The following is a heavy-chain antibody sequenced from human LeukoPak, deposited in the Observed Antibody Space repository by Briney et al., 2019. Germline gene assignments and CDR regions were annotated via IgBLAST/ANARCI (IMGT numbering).Heavy chain of an antibody. D-gene: IGHD2-8*01. CDR2: ISHSGST. Sequence: SETLSLTCAVSGYSINSDYYWGWIRQPPGKGLECVGTISHSGSTYYIPSLKSRVTISLDTSKNQFSLKLTSVTAADTAVYFCARGSSSPDGVYFDYWGHGTLVTVSS. CDR1: GYSINSDYY. V-gene: IGHV4-38-2*01. J-gene: IGHJ4*01. CDR3: ARGSSSPDGVYFDY.